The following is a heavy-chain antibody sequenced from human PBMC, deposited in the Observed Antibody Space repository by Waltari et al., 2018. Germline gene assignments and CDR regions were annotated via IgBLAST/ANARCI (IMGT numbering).Heavy chain of an antibody. J-gene: IGHJ4*02. Sequence: QVPLQQWGAGLVKPSETLSLTCAVYGGSFVGYSWTWIRQSPEKGLEWIGEVTHSGSTNYNPSLKSRGTISVDTSKSQFSLNLVSMTAADTAVYYCARGRRGAGGNGRFHYWGQGTLVTVSS. CDR1: GGSFVGYS. D-gene: IGHD1-26*01. CDR3: ARGRRGAGGNGRFHY. CDR2: VTHSGST. V-gene: IGHV4-34*02.